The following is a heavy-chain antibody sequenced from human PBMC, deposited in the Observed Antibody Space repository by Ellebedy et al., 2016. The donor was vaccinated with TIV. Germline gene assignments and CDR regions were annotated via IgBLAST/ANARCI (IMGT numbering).Heavy chain of an antibody. CDR1: GYTFTGYY. V-gene: IGHV1-2*02. CDR2: INPNSGCT. D-gene: IGHD7-27*01. Sequence: AASVKVSCKASGYTFTGYYMHWVRQAPGQGLEWMGWINPNSGCTNYAQKFQGRVTMTRDPSISTAYMELRSLRSDDTARYYCARDRHWGPDYYYGMDVWGQGTTVTVSS. J-gene: IGHJ6*02. CDR3: ARDRHWGPDYYYGMDV.